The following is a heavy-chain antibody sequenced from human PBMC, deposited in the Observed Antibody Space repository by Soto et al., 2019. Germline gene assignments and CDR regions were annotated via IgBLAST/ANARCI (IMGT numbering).Heavy chain of an antibody. J-gene: IGHJ5*02. D-gene: IGHD3-3*01. CDR3: ARGVTVFGLVSRFWFDP. CDR1: GGSISSGDYS. Sequence: QVLLQESGPGLVKSSQTLSLTCTVSGGSISSGDYSWSWVRQSPGKGLEWIGHIYNSGITYYNPSLKSRVVISIDTSRNQSSLRLNSLTAADRAVYFCARGVTVFGLVSRFWFDPWGQGTVVTVSS. CDR2: IYNSGIT. V-gene: IGHV4-30-4*01.